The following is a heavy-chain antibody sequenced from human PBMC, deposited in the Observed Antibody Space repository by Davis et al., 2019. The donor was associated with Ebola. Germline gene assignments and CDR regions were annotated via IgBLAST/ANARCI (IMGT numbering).Heavy chain of an antibody. Sequence: GESLKISCAASGFTFRSYWMHWVRQAPGKGLVLVSRINSEGSSISYAVSVKGRFTISRDNAKNTLYLQMNSLRAEDTAVYYCVRGGAGGDGYNRGYYFDYWGQGTLVTVSS. V-gene: IGHV3-74*01. D-gene: IGHD5-24*01. J-gene: IGHJ4*02. CDR3: VRGGAGGDGYNRGYYFDY. CDR2: INSEGSSI. CDR1: GFTFRSYW.